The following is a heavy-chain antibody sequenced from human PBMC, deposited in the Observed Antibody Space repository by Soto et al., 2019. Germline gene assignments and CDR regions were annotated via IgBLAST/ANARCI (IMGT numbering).Heavy chain of an antibody. CDR3: ARDQTVLDY. CDR1: GYTFTTYA. V-gene: IGHV1-18*04. CDR2: ISAYSGNT. Sequence: QVQLVQSGAEVKKPGASVRVSCKASGYTFTTYAFNWVRQAPGQGLEWMGWISAYSGNTKSAQKFQGRLTMTTDTSTSTAYMELRSLTSDDTAVHYCARDQTVLDYWGQGTLVTVSS. J-gene: IGHJ4*02. D-gene: IGHD4-4*01.